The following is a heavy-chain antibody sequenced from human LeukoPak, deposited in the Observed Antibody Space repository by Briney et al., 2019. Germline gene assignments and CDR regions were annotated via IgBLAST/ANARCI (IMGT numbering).Heavy chain of an antibody. D-gene: IGHD6-13*01. CDR2: MNLNSGNT. Sequence: EASVKVPCKASGYTFPSYDINWVRQATGQGLEWMGWMNLNSGNTGYAQKFQGRVTMTRNTSISTDYMELSSLRSEDTAVYYCARGIAAAGIIRYYYYYYYMDVWGKGTTVTVSS. V-gene: IGHV1-8*01. CDR3: ARGIAAAGIIRYYYYYYYMDV. CDR1: GYTFPSYD. J-gene: IGHJ6*03.